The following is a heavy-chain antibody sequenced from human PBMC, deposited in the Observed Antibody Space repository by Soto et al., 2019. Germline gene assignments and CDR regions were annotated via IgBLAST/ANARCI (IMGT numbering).Heavy chain of an antibody. J-gene: IGHJ6*02. V-gene: IGHV5-10-1*01. CDR2: IDPSDSYT. D-gene: IGHD4-4*01. Sequence: PGESLKSCCNGSGYSFTSYWISWVRQMPGEGLEWMGRIDPSDSYTNYSPSFQGHVTISADKSISTAYLQWSSLKASDTAMYYCATRRHTVTTYYYYEGMDVWGQLTTITVS. CDR1: GYSFTSYW. CDR3: ATRRHTVTTYYYYEGMDV.